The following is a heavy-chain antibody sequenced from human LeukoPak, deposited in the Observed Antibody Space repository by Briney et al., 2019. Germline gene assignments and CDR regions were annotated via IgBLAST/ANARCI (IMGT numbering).Heavy chain of an antibody. D-gene: IGHD5-18*01. J-gene: IGHJ4*02. CDR1: GFTFSSYW. CDR2: IKQDGSEK. V-gene: IGHV3-7*01. Sequence: GGSLRLSCAASGFTFSSYWMSWVRQAPGKGLEWVANIKQDGSEKYYVDSVKGRFTISRDNAKNSLHLQMNSLRAEDTAVYYCARGRWIQLWPSDYFDYWGQGTLVTVSS. CDR3: ARGRWIQLWPSDYFDY.